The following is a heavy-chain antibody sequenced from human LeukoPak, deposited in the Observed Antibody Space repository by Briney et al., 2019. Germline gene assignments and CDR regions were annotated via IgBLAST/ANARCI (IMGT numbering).Heavy chain of an antibody. V-gene: IGHV3-15*01. J-gene: IGHJ4*02. CDR1: GFAFRDAW. CDR2: IRGKSDGGKV. CDR3: ATDEGSGTTDFDF. D-gene: IGHD1-1*01. Sequence: GGSLRLSCAVSGFAFRDAWMSWVRQAPGKGLEWVGRIRGKSDGGKVDYAALAKGRFTISRDESKDTVYLHLASLKTEDTGVYYCATDEGSGTTDFDFWGQGTLVTVSS.